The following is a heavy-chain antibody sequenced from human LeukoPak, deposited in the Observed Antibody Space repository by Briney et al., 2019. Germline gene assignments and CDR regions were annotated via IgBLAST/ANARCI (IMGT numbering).Heavy chain of an antibody. Sequence: SETLSLTCAVYGGSFSGYYWGWIRQPPGKGLEWIGSIYYSGSTYYNPSLKSRVTISVDTSKNQFSLKLSSVTAADTAVYYCASLARTRSAFDPWGQGTLSPSPQ. J-gene: IGHJ5*02. CDR1: GGSFSGYY. D-gene: IGHD2-8*01. CDR3: ASLARTRSAFDP. CDR2: IYYSGST. V-gene: IGHV4-39*01.